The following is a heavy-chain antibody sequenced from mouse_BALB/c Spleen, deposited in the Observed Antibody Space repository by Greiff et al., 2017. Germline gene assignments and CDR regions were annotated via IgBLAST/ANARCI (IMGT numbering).Heavy chain of an antibody. CDR3: ARGGQLGLSYAMDY. Sequence: EVKLMESGGGLVKPGGSLKLSCAASGFTFSDYYMYWVRQTPEKRLEWVATISDGGSYTYYPDSVKGRFTISRDNAKNNLYLQMSSLKSEDTAMYYCARGGQLGLSYAMDYWGQGTSVTVSS. D-gene: IGHD3-2*01. CDR2: ISDGGSYT. V-gene: IGHV5-4*02. J-gene: IGHJ4*01. CDR1: GFTFSDYY.